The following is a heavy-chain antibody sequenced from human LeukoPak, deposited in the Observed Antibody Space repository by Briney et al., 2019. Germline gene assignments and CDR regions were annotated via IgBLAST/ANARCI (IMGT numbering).Heavy chain of an antibody. V-gene: IGHV3-43*02. CDR1: GFMFHDYA. CDR3: ARESESSGWYDC. Sequence: GGSLRLSCAAPGFMFHDYAIHWVRQAPGKGLEWVSLISGDGGSTFYADSVKGRFTISRDNSKDSLYLQMNSLRSDDTALYYCARESESSGWYDCWGQGTLVTVSS. J-gene: IGHJ5*01. CDR2: ISGDGGST. D-gene: IGHD3-22*01.